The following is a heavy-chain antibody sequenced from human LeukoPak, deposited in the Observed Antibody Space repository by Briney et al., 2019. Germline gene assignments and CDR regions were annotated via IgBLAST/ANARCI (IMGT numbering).Heavy chain of an antibody. V-gene: IGHV4-34*01. CDR1: GGSFSGYY. Sequence: SETLSLTCAVYGGSFSGYYWSWICQSPGKGLEWIGTIHYTGNTYYNPSLQSRVTISVDTSKNQFSLSLSSVTAADTAVYYCAMDTSSLVRFDYWGRGALVTVSS. D-gene: IGHD6-13*01. CDR2: IHYTGNT. CDR3: AMDTSSLVRFDY. J-gene: IGHJ4*02.